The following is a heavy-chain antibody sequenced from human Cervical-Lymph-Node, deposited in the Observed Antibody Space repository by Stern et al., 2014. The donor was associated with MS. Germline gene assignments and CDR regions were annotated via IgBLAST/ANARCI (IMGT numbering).Heavy chain of an antibody. J-gene: IGHJ4*02. Sequence: EVQLVESGAEVKKPGESLTISCKASGYIFTTYWIAWVRQLPGKGLEWMGIIYPGDSDTRYSPSFQGQVTILVDKSISTAFLQCTSLKASDSAFYYCATWKTTTYHNWGQGTLVSVSS. CDR1: GYIFTTYW. CDR3: ATWKTTTYHN. V-gene: IGHV5-51*01. D-gene: IGHD1-14*01. CDR2: IYPGDSDT.